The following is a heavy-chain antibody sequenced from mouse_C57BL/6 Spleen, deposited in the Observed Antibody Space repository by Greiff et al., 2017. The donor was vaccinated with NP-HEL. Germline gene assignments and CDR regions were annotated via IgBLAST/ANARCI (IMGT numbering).Heavy chain of an antibody. CDR2: ISYDGSN. Sequence: EVKLQESGPGLVKPSQSLSLTCSVTGYSITSGYYWNWIRQFPGNKLEWMGYISYDGSNNYNPSLKNRISITRDTSKNQFFLKLNSVTTEDTATYYCARSHYDYDAMDYWGQGTSVTVSS. J-gene: IGHJ4*01. D-gene: IGHD1-1*02. CDR1: GYSITSGYY. V-gene: IGHV3-6*01. CDR3: ARSHYDYDAMDY.